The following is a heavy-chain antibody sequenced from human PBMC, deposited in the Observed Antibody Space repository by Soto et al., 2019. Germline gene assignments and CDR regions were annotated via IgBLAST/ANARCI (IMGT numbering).Heavy chain of an antibody. CDR1: GFTFSSYA. CDR3: ARDRDLEISSGSFDD. D-gene: IGHD3-10*01. Sequence: GGSLRLSCAASGFTFSSYAMSWVRQAPGKGLEWVSAISGSGGSTYYADSVKGRFTISRDNSKNTLYLQMNSLRAEDTAVYYCARDRDLEISSGSFDDWGQGTLVTVSS. J-gene: IGHJ4*02. CDR2: ISGSGGST. V-gene: IGHV3-23*01.